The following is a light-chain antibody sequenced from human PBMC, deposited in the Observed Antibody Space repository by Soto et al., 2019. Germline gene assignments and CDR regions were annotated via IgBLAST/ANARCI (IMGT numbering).Light chain of an antibody. CDR3: QQSYSTFWT. CDR1: QSISSY. Sequence: DIQMTQSPSSLSASVGDRVTITCRASQSISSYLNWYQQKPGKAPKLLIYAASSLQSGVPSRFSGSGSGTDFTLTISSLQPEDFATYYCQQSYSTFWTFGQG. J-gene: IGKJ1*01. V-gene: IGKV1-39*01. CDR2: AAS.